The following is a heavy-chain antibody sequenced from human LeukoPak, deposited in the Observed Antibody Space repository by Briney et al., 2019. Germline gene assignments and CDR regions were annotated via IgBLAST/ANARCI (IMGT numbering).Heavy chain of an antibody. Sequence: ASVKVSCKASGYTFTRYYMHWVRQAPGQGLEWMGIINPSGGSTNYAQKFQGRVTMTRDTSTNTVYMELSSLRSEDTAVYYCAKTGNPATGDHWGQGTLVTVSS. J-gene: IGHJ4*02. D-gene: IGHD1-1*01. V-gene: IGHV1-46*01. CDR1: GYTFTRYY. CDR3: AKTGNPATGDH. CDR2: INPSGGST.